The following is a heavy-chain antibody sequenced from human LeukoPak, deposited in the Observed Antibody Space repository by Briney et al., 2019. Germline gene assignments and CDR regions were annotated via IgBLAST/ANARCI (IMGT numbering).Heavy chain of an antibody. CDR3: AKQSAGSAAWYSLHYDF. CDR2: ISGSGGST. Sequence: GGSLRLSCAASGFTFSSYAMSWVRQAPGKGLEWVSAISGSGGSTYYADSVKGRFTISRDNSKNTLYLQMNSLRAEDTAVYYCAKQSAGSAAWYSLHYDFWGQGTLVTVSS. CDR1: GFTFSSYA. D-gene: IGHD6-13*01. J-gene: IGHJ4*02. V-gene: IGHV3-23*01.